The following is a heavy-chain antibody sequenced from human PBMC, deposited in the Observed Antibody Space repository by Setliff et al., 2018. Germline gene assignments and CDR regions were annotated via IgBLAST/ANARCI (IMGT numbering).Heavy chain of an antibody. Sequence: GGSLRFSCAASGFTFRDYGMHWVLQAPGKGLEWVAVIWFDGSNKYYADSLKGRFTISRDNSKNTLYLQMNSLRAEDTAVYYCAKDTYYYDSSGYYVFDYWGQGTLVTVSS. D-gene: IGHD3-22*01. J-gene: IGHJ4*02. CDR3: AKDTYYYDSSGYYVFDY. CDR1: GFTFRDYG. V-gene: IGHV3-33*06. CDR2: IWFDGSNK.